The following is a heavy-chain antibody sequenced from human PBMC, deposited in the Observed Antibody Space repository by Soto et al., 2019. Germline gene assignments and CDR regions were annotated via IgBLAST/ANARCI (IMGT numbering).Heavy chain of an antibody. CDR3: VRDAADSGYAFDI. D-gene: IGHD3-10*01. Sequence: QLVESGGGVVQPGRSLRLSCAAPGFTFSRDAMHWVRQAPGKGLEWVAFIWNDGSNEYYADSVKGRAIISRDNSENTVYLQMNSLRGEDTAVYFCVRDAADSGYAFDIWGQGTMVTVSS. CDR1: GFTFSRDA. J-gene: IGHJ3*02. CDR2: IWNDGSNE. V-gene: IGHV3-33*01.